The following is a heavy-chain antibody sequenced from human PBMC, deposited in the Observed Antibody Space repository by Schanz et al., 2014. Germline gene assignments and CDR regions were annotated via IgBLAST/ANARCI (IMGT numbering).Heavy chain of an antibody. Sequence: EVQLVESGGGLVKPGGSLRLSCGVSGFTASSHSMNWVRQAPGKGLEWVSSISSRSSHIYYADSVKGRFTVSRDNAKNSVYLQMNGLRAEDTAVYYCARVALPGYSTPRDAFDIWGQGTMVTVSS. CDR1: GFTASSHS. J-gene: IGHJ3*02. CDR3: ARVALPGYSTPRDAFDI. D-gene: IGHD5-18*01. V-gene: IGHV3-21*02. CDR2: ISSRSSHI.